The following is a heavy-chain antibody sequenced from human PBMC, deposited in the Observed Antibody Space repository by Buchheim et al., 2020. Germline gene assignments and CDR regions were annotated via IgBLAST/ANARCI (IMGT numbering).Heavy chain of an antibody. V-gene: IGHV3-74*01. CDR1: GFSFSSYW. CDR3: ARARGGYYFDD. J-gene: IGHJ4*02. D-gene: IGHD3-10*01. Sequence: EVQLVESGGGLVQPGGSLRLSCAASGFSFSSYWMHWVRQAPGKGLVWVSRINSDGSSTTYADSVKGRFTIYSANAKNTMYLPMNSLRAEDTAVYHCARARGGYYFDDWGQGTL. CDR2: INSDGSST.